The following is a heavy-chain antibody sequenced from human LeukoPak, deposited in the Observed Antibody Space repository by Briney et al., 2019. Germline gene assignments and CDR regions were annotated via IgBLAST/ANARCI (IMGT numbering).Heavy chain of an antibody. J-gene: IGHJ4*02. D-gene: IGHD3-3*02. CDR2: ISGSNAVS. CDR3: AKDIYGDS. Sequence: GGSLRLSCVASGFTFSDHAMTWVRQLPGKGLEWVSSISGSNAVSWYADSVKGRFTISRDNYKNTVFLQMNSLRDGDTAVYYCAKDIYGDSWGQGTLVTVSS. V-gene: IGHV3-23*01. CDR1: GFTFSDHA.